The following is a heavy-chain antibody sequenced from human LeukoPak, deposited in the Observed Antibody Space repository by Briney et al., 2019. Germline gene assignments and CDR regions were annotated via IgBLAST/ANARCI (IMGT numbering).Heavy chain of an antibody. CDR1: VGSTRGGGSC. CDR2: IYYSGST. J-gene: IGHJ4*02. Sequence: SQTLSLTCTVSVGSTRGGGSCWGWIRQHPGKGLGWIGYIYYSGSTYYNPSLKSRVTISVDTSKNQFSLKLSSVTAADTAVYYCARDPYGDYPDYWGQGTLVTVSS. D-gene: IGHD4-17*01. V-gene: IGHV4-31*03. CDR3: ARDPYGDYPDY.